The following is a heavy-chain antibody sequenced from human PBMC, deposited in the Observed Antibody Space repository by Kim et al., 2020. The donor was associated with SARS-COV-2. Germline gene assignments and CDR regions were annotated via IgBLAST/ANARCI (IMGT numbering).Heavy chain of an antibody. CDR2: MNPNSGNP. CDR1: GYTFTSYD. Sequence: ASVKVSCKASGYTFTSYDINWVRQATGQGLEWMGWMNPNSGNPAYAQKFQGRVTMTRNTSISTAYMELSSLRSEDTAVYYCARGRMPAMVFNYYYGMDVWGQGTTVTVSS. V-gene: IGHV1-8*02. CDR3: ARGRMPAMVFNYYYGMDV. D-gene: IGHD5-18*01. J-gene: IGHJ6*02.